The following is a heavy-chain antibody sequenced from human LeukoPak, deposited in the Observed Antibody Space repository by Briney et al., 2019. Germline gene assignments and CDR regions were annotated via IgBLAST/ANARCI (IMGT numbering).Heavy chain of an antibody. J-gene: IGHJ4*02. CDR2: IHPSTGNP. Sequence: ASVKVSCKASGYTFTNYAMNWVRQAPGQGLEWMGWIHPSTGNPTYAQGFTGRFVFSLDASVSTTYLQISSLKAEDTAVYYCARAYQRLGELSLPNYWGQGTLVTVSS. V-gene: IGHV7-4-1*02. CDR3: ARAYQRLGELSLPNY. D-gene: IGHD3-16*02. CDR1: GYTFTNYA.